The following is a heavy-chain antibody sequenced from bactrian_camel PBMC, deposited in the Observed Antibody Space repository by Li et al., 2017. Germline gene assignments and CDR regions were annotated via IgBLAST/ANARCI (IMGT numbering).Heavy chain of an antibody. CDR3: AADLVTDEPSLVEREYYY. CDR1: GGAEDGFY. V-gene: IGHV3S55*01. J-gene: IGHJ4*01. D-gene: IGHD1*01. Sequence: VQLVESGGGSVQAGGSLRLSCVTSGGAEDGFYVAWIRQVPGKEREEVAAIDRDGSTSYADSVKGRFTMTLDNTKNTVYLQMNSLKPEDTAMYYCAADLVTDEPSLVEREYYYWGQGTQVTVS. CDR2: IDRDGST.